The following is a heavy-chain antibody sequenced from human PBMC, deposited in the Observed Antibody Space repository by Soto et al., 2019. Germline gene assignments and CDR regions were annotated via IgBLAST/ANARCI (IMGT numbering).Heavy chain of an antibody. CDR3: ATWHYSDRTPTYYIRRDNWLDP. D-gene: IGHD3-22*01. Sequence: QVQLQESGPGLVKPSQTLSLTCTVSGGSITTGGYYWTWIRQHPGRGLEWIGHISYSGSTFYTPSLRSRVNISIDTSTNQFSLNLSSVTAADTAAYYCATWHYSDRTPTYYIRRDNWLDPWGQGTLVTVSS. V-gene: IGHV4-31*03. CDR2: ISYSGST. J-gene: IGHJ5*02. CDR1: GGSITTGGYY.